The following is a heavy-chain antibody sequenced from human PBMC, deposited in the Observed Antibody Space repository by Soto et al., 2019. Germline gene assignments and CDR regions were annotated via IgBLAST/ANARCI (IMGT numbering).Heavy chain of an antibody. CDR1: GFTFSSYW. CDR3: ARGRFLEWIRAKYYFDY. J-gene: IGHJ4*02. D-gene: IGHD3-3*01. V-gene: IGHV3-7*01. CDR2: IKQDGSEK. Sequence: GGSLRLSCAASGFTFSSYWMSWVRQAPGKGLEWVANIKQDGSEKYYVDSVKGRFTISRDNAKNSLYLQMNSLRAEDTAVYYCARGRFLEWIRAKYYFDYWGQGTLVTVSS.